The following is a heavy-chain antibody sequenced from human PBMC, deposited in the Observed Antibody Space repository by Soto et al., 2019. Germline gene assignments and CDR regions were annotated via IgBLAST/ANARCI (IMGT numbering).Heavy chain of an antibody. CDR2: IIPISGAV. CDR3: ARTTTAYTWFEL. J-gene: IGHJ5*02. Sequence: QVQLVQSGAEVKKPGSSVKVSCKASGGTFTNYAINWVRQAPGQGLEWMGGIIPISGAVNYAQKFQGRVTITADESTSTVYMALSSLRSENTAVYYCARTTTAYTWFELWGQGTLVTVSS. V-gene: IGHV1-69*01. CDR1: GGTFTNYA. D-gene: IGHD4-17*01.